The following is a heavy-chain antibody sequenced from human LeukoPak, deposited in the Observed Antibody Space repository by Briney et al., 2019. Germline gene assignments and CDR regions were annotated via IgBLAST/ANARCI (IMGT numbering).Heavy chain of an antibody. CDR2: IYYAGGT. CDR3: ASLVIRGWFDP. Sequence: SETLSLTCTVSGDSISSKTYYWVWIRQPPGKGLEVIGSIYYAGGTHYNPSLKSRVTMSVDTSKNQFSLKLSSVTAADTAVYYCASLVIRGWFDPWGQGTLVTVSS. D-gene: IGHD1-26*01. V-gene: IGHV4-39*07. CDR1: GDSISSKTYY. J-gene: IGHJ5*02.